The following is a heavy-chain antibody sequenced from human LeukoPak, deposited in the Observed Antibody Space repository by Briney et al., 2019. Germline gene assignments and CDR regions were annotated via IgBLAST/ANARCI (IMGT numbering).Heavy chain of an antibody. D-gene: IGHD1-26*01. V-gene: IGHV1-24*01. CDR1: GYTLTELS. CDR3: ATPMGAIPSFDY. CDR2: FDPEDGET. Sequence: ASVKVSCKASGYTLTELSMHWVRQAPGKGLEWMGGFDPEDGETIYAQKFQGRVTMTEDTSTDTAYMELSSLRSEDTAVYYCATPMGAIPSFDYWGQGTLVTVSS. J-gene: IGHJ4*02.